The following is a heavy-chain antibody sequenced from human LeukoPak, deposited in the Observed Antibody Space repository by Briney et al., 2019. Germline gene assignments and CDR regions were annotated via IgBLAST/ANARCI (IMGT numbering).Heavy chain of an antibody. CDR2: IYHSGST. V-gene: IGHV4-34*01. D-gene: IGHD3-10*01. CDR1: GFTVSGNY. Sequence: PGGSLRLSCAASGFTVSGNYMSWVRQPPGKGLEWIGEIYHSGSTNYNPSLKSRVTISVDKSKNQFSLKLSSVTAADTAVYYCARVVFMWFGMTTNAFDIWGQGTMVTVSS. J-gene: IGHJ3*02. CDR3: ARVVFMWFGMTTNAFDI.